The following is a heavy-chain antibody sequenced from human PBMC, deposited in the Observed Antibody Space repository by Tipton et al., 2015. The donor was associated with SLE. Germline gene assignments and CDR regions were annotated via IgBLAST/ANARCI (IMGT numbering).Heavy chain of an antibody. V-gene: IGHV3-30*04. J-gene: IGHJ1*01. CDR2: ISYDGSNK. D-gene: IGHD2-2*01. Sequence: SLRLSCAASGFTFNAYAMHWVRQALGKGLEWVAVISYDGSNKYYADSVKGRFTISRDNSKNTLYLQMNSLRAEDTAVYYCARAYCTSTSCQRAEYFQHWGQGTLVTVYS. CDR1: GFTFNAYA. CDR3: ARAYCTSTSCQRAEYFQH.